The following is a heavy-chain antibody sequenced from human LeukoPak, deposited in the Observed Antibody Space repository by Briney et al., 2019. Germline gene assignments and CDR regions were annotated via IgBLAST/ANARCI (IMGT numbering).Heavy chain of an antibody. V-gene: IGHV5-51*01. D-gene: IGHD6-13*01. Sequence: GESLKISCKGSGYSFTSYWIGSLRQMPGKGLEWMGIIYPGDSDTRYSPSFQGQVTISADKSISTAYLQWSSLKASDTAMYYCARGSRIAAAAVWFNRWGQGTLVTVSS. CDR2: IYPGDSDT. CDR3: ARGSRIAAAAVWFNR. J-gene: IGHJ5*02. CDR1: GYSFTSYW.